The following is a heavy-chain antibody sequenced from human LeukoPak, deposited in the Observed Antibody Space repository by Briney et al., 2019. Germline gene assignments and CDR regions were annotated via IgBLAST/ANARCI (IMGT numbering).Heavy chain of an antibody. Sequence: SETLSLTCTVSGGSISSGGYYWGWIRQHPGKGLEWVGYIYYSGSTYDSPALKRRLTISVDTSKNQFSLKLTSVTAADTALSDCARRAASTSGDDFDIWGQGTMVAVSS. CDR1: GGSISSGGYY. D-gene: IGHD2-2*01. CDR3: ARRAASTSGDDFDI. J-gene: IGHJ3*02. V-gene: IGHV4-31*03. CDR2: IYYSGST.